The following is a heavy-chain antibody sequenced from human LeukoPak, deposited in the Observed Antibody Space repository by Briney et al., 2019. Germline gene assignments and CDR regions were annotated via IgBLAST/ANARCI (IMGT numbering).Heavy chain of an antibody. CDR2: IYYSGST. Sequence: PSETLSLTCTVSGGSISSSSYYWGWIRQPPGKGLEWIGSIYYSGSTYYNPSLKSRVSISVDTSKNQFSLKLTSVTAADTAVYYCVSYSTMEYYFDYWGQGTLVTVSS. J-gene: IGHJ4*02. CDR3: VSYSTMEYYFDY. CDR1: GGSISSSSYY. D-gene: IGHD6-13*01. V-gene: IGHV4-39*01.